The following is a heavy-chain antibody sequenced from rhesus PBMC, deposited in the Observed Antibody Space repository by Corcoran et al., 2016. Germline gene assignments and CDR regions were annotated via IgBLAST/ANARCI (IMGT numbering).Heavy chain of an antibody. CDR3: ARIGYYFDY. D-gene: IGHD2-2*01. CDR1: GGYLGPNY. V-gene: IGHV4-147*01. CDR2: FYGSSGST. Sequence: QVQPQESGPGRVKPSETLSLPCAVPGGYLGPNYLTWIRQPPGKGLEWIGLFYGSSGSTSYNPSRTGRVTISTDTSKNQFSLKLSSLTAADTAVYYCARIGYYFDYLGQGVLVTVSS. J-gene: IGHJ4*01.